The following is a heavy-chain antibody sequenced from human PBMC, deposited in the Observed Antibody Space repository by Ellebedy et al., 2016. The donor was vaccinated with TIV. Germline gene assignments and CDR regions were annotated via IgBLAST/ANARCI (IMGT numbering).Heavy chain of an antibody. Sequence: GESLKISCAASGFSFSSSWMDWVRQAPGKGLEWVANIKEDGSEKNFVDSVKGRFTISRDNAKNSLYLQLNNLRAEDTAMYYCAKALDSWGQGTLVTVSS. J-gene: IGHJ4*02. CDR2: IKEDGSEK. V-gene: IGHV3-7*01. CDR1: GFSFSSSW. CDR3: AKALDS.